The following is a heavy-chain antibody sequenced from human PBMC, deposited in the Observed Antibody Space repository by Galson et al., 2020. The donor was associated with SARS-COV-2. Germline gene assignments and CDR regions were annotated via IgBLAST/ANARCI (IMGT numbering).Heavy chain of an antibody. Sequence: SLTCTVSGGSISSGGYYWSWIRQHPGKGLEWIGYLYYSGSPYYNPSLKSRVTISVDTYKNQFSLKLSSVTAADTAVYYCARLGSITIFGVVTPDGGWFDPWGQGTLVTVSS. CDR1: GGSISSGGYY. D-gene: IGHD3-3*01. CDR2: LYYSGSP. J-gene: IGHJ5*02. CDR3: ARLGSITIFGVVTPDGGWFDP. V-gene: IGHV4-31*03.